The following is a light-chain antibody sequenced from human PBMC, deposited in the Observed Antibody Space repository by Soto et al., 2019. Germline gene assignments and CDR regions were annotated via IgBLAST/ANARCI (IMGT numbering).Light chain of an antibody. V-gene: IGKV1-39*01. CDR1: QSISSY. J-gene: IGKJ4*01. CDR2: AAS. Sequence: DIQMTQSPSSLSASVGDRVTITCRASQSISSYLNWIQQKPGKAPKLLIYAASSLQSVVPSRFSGSGSGTDFTLTISSLQPEAFATYYCQQSYSTPVFGGGTKVEIK. CDR3: QQSYSTPV.